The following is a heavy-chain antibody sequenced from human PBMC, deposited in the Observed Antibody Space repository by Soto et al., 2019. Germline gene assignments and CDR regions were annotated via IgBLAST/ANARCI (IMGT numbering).Heavy chain of an antibody. CDR2: IWHSGYS. V-gene: IGHV4-4*02. CDR1: GDSISSSNW. Sequence: QVHLQESGPGLVKPSGTLSLSCAVSGDSISSSNWWTWVRQPPGKGLEWIAEIWHSGYSNYNPSLRSRVTISVGKSKNQFSLKLSSVTAADTAVYYCASAQRAKEGFEYWGQGTLVTVSS. CDR3: ASAQRAKEGFEY. J-gene: IGHJ4*02.